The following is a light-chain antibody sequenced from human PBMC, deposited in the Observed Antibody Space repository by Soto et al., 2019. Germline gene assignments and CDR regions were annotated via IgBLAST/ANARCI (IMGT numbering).Light chain of an antibody. CDR1: NIDTKS. J-gene: IGLJ2*01. Sequence: SYELTQPPSVSVAPGQTAKITCAGVNIDTKSMHWYQQRPGQAPVLVVHDDTDRAAGIPERFSGSKSGGTATLTISRVEAGDEADYYCQVWDIITYHVVFGGGTKLTVL. CDR2: DDT. V-gene: IGLV3-21*02. CDR3: QVWDIITYHVV.